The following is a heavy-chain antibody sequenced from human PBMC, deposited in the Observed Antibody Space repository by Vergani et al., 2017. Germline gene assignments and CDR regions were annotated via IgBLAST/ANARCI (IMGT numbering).Heavy chain of an antibody. J-gene: IGHJ5*02. CDR3: ARGNYYGSRTYVDP. V-gene: IGHV3-66*02. D-gene: IGHD3-10*01. Sequence: ELQLVESGGGLVQPGGSLRLSCAASGSTVSGNYMTWVRQAPGEGLEWVSLIYSGDETYYADSVKGRVTISRDTSNNTLHLHINNLRVEDTAVYYCARGNYYGSRTYVDPWGQGTLVTVSS. CDR2: IYSGDET. CDR1: GSTVSGNY.